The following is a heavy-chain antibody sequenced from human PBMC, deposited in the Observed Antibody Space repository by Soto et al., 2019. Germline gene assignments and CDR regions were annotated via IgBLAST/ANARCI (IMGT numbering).Heavy chain of an antibody. J-gene: IGHJ6*02. Sequence: QVQLQQWGAGLLKPSETLSLTCAVYGGSFGGSNWGWIRRPPGKGLEGIGEINHGGRTNYNPSLKSRVTISVDTSKNQFSLKLSSVTAADTAVYYCARGKGGQYYYYGMDVWGQGTTVTVSS. CDR1: GGSFGGSN. CDR2: INHGGRT. CDR3: ARGKGGQYYYYGMDV. D-gene: IGHD3-16*01. V-gene: IGHV4-34*01.